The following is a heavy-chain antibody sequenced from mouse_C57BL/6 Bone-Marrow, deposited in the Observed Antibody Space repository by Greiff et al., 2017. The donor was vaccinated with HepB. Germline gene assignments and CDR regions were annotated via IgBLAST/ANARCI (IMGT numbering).Heavy chain of an antibody. CDR1: GYSFTGYF. J-gene: IGHJ3*01. CDR2: INPYNGDT. V-gene: IGHV1-20*01. Sequence: VQLKQSGPELVKPGDSVKISCKASGYSFTGYFMNWVMQSHGKSLEWIGRINPYNGDTFYNQKFKGKATLTVDKSSSTAHMGLRSLTSEDSAVYYCARDHYASSPFAYWGQGTLVTVSA. D-gene: IGHD1-1*01. CDR3: ARDHYASSPFAY.